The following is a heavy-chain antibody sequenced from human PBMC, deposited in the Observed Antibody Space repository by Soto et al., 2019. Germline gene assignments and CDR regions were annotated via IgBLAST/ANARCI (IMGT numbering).Heavy chain of an antibody. CDR1: GFTFSSYA. J-gene: IGHJ4*02. V-gene: IGHV3-30-3*01. Sequence: GGSLRLSCAASGFTFSSYAMHWVRQAPGKGLEWVAVISYDGSNKYYADSVKGRFTISRDNSKNTLYLQMNSLRAEDTAVYYCARERGDGYKGGQIVFDYWGQGTLVTVSS. CDR3: ARERGDGYKGGQIVFDY. D-gene: IGHD5-12*01. CDR2: ISYDGSNK.